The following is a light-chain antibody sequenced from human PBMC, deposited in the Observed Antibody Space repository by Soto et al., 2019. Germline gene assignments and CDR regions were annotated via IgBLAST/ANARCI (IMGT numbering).Light chain of an antibody. Sequence: EIVMTQSPATLSLSPGERATLSCRASQSVSRNLAWYQQKPGQAPRLLIYDASNRATGIPARFSGSGSGTDFTLTISSLEPEDFAVYYCQQRSNWPPITFGPGTRLEIK. CDR2: DAS. J-gene: IGKJ5*01. CDR3: QQRSNWPPIT. V-gene: IGKV3-11*01. CDR1: QSVSRN.